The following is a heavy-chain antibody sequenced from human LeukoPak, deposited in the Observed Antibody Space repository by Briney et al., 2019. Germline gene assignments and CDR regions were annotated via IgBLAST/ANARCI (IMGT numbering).Heavy chain of an antibody. CDR3: XXLHKDSSSWYYYYFDY. CDR1: RGSLTSNSYY. V-gene: IGHV4-39*07. Sequence: SETLSLTCTVSRGSLTSNSYYWGWIRQPPGKGLEWIGRIYTSGSTNYNPSLKSRVTMSVDTSKNQFSLKLSSVTAADTAVYPXXXLHKDSSSWYYYYFDYWGQGTLVTVSS. CDR2: IYTSGST. D-gene: IGHD6-13*01. J-gene: IGHJ4*02.